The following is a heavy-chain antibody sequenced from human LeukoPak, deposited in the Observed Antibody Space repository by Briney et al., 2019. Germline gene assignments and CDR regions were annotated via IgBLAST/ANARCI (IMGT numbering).Heavy chain of an antibody. Sequence: GGSLRLSCAASGFTFSSYWMSWVRQAPGKGLEWVANIKQDGSEKYYVDSVKGRFTISRDNAKNSLYLQMNSLRAEDTAVYYCARDHYDFRSGYYYPYYYYYYMDVWGKGTTVTVSS. CDR2: IKQDGSEK. V-gene: IGHV3-7*01. D-gene: IGHD3-3*01. CDR1: GFTFSSYW. J-gene: IGHJ6*03. CDR3: ARDHYDFRSGYYYPYYYYYYMDV.